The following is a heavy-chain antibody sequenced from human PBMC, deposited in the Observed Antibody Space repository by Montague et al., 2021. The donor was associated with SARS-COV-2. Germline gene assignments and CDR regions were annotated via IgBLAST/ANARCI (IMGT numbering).Heavy chain of an antibody. Sequence: SETLSLTCAVSGDSISSRSWWSWVRQSPGKGLEWIADVYHTGSTXYNASLASRVSLSVDTSNNQFSLKLTSVTAADTAVYFCARGVAVEYWDGGKIRDFSWIDPWGQGILVTVSS. V-gene: IGHV4-4*02. CDR2: VYHTGST. D-gene: IGHD4-23*01. J-gene: IGHJ5*02. CDR1: GDSISSRSW. CDR3: ARGVAVEYWDGGKIRDFSWIDP.